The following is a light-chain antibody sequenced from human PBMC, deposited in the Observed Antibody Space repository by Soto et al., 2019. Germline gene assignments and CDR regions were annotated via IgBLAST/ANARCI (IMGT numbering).Light chain of an antibody. Sequence: QSVLTQPASVSGSPGQSITISCTGTSSDVGGYNYVSWYQQHPGRAPQLMIYDVSHRPSGVSNRFSDSRSGNTASLTISGLQAEDEADYYCSSYATSTTVLFGGGTKLTVL. CDR2: DVS. CDR3: SSYATSTTVL. V-gene: IGLV2-14*03. CDR1: SSDVGGYNY. J-gene: IGLJ2*01.